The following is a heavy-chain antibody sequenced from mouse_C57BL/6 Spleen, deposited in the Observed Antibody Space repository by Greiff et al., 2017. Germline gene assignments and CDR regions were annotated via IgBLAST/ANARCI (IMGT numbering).Heavy chain of an antibody. CDR3: TRGGSFYAMDY. V-gene: IGHV6-6*01. D-gene: IGHD1-1*02. CDR1: GYTFTDAW. Sequence: EVKLMESGGGLVQPGGSMKLSCAASGYTFTDAWMDWVRQSPEKGLELVAEIRNNANNPATYYAVSVKGRFTISRADSTSCVQLQMKSFRAKATGNYSCTRGGSFYAMDYWGQGTSVTVSS. J-gene: IGHJ4*01. CDR2: IRNNANNPAT.